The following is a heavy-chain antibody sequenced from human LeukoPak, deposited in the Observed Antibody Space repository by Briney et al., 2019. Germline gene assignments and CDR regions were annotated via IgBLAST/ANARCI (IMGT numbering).Heavy chain of an antibody. CDR1: GGSISSYY. CDR2: IYYSGST. D-gene: IGHD3-3*01. J-gene: IGHJ6*03. V-gene: IGHV4-59*01. Sequence: SETLSLICTVSGGSISSYYWSWIRQPPGKGLEWIGYIYYSGSTNYNPSLKSRVTISVDTSKNQFSLKLSSVTAADTAVYYCARAYYDFWSGYSIDYYYYYYMDVWGKGTTVTVSS. CDR3: ARAYYDFWSGYSIDYYYYYYMDV.